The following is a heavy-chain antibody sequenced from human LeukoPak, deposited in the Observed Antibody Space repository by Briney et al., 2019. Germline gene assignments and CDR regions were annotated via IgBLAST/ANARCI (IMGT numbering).Heavy chain of an antibody. Sequence: GASVKVSCKVSGYTLTELSMHWVRQAPGKGLEWMGGFDPEDGETIYAQKFLGRVTMTEDTSTDTAYMELSSLRSEDTAVYYCAILPRGELLFDYWGQGTLVTVSS. CDR1: GYTLTELS. D-gene: IGHD1-26*01. V-gene: IGHV1-24*01. CDR2: FDPEDGET. CDR3: AILPRGELLFDY. J-gene: IGHJ4*02.